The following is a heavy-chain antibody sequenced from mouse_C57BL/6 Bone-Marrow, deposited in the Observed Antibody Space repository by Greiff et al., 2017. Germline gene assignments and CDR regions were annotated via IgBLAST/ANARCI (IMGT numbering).Heavy chain of an antibody. D-gene: IGHD2-4*01. J-gene: IGHJ4*01. CDR2: ISGGGGNT. Sequence: EVKLVESGGGLVKPGGSLKLSCAASGFTFSSYTMSWVRQTPEKRLEWVATISGGGGNTYYPDSVKGRFTISRNNAKNTLYLQMSSLRSEDTALYYCARRGLRRGEYYAMDYWGQGTSVTVSS. V-gene: IGHV5-9*01. CDR1: GFTFSSYT. CDR3: ARRGLRRGEYYAMDY.